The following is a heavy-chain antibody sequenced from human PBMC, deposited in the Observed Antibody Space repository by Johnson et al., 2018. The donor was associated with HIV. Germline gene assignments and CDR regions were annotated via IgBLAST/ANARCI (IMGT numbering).Heavy chain of an antibody. CDR1: GFTFSSYG. CDR2: ISYEGSTK. V-gene: IGHV3-30*03. J-gene: IGHJ3*01. D-gene: IGHD1-14*01. CDR3: VREHRADESFDL. Sequence: QVQLVESGGGVVQPGRSLRLSCAASGFTFSSYGMHWVRQAPGKGLEWVAVISYEGSTKYYVDSVKGRFNISRDNAKNSLYLQMNSLRAEDTAVYYCVREHRADESFDLWGQGTMVTVSS.